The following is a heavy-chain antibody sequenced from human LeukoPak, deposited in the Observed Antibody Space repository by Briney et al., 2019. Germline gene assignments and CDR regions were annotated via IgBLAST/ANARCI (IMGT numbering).Heavy chain of an antibody. Sequence: GASVKVSCKASGGTFISYAINWVRQAPGQGLEWMGGIIPIFGTANYAQKFQGRVTITADESTNTAYMELSRLRSEDTAVYYCARGYYYDSSGYYYAKSQYFQQWGQGTVVTVSS. CDR3: ARGYYYDSSGYYYAKSQYFQQ. CDR2: IIPIFGTA. J-gene: IGHJ1*01. D-gene: IGHD3-22*01. CDR1: GGTFISYA. V-gene: IGHV1-69*13.